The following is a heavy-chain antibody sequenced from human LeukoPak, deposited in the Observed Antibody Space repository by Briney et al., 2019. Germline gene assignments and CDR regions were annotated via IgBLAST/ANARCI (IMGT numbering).Heavy chain of an antibody. CDR3: ATGAYRRRLPYDY. CDR2: FDPEDGET. D-gene: IGHD4-11*01. CDR1: GFTFSSYA. J-gene: IGHJ4*02. Sequence: GGSLRLSRAASGFTFSSYAMHWVRQAPGKGLEWMGGFDPEDGETIYAQKFQGRVTMTEDTSTDTAYMELSSLRSEDTAVYYCATGAYRRRLPYDYWGQGTLVTVSS. V-gene: IGHV1-24*01.